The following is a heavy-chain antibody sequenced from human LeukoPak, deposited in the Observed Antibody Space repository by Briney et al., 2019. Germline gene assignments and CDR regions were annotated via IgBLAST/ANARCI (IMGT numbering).Heavy chain of an antibody. Sequence: GASVKVSCKASGYTFTSYDINWVRQATGQGLEWMGWMNPNSGNTGYAQKFQGRVTMTRNTPISTAYMELSSLRSEDTAVYYCARCLEVMGIHHYYYYMDVWGKGTTVTVSS. CDR2: MNPNSGNT. D-gene: IGHD2-21*01. V-gene: IGHV1-8*01. CDR3: ARCLEVMGIHHYYYYMDV. CDR1: GYTFTSYD. J-gene: IGHJ6*03.